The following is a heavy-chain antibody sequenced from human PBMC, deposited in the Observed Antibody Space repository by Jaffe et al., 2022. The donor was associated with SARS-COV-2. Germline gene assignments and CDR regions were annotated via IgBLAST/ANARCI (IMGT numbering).Heavy chain of an antibody. Sequence: QLQLQESGPGLVKPSETLSLTCTVSGGSISSSSYYWGWIRQPPGKGLEWIGSIYYSGSTYYNPSLKSRVTISVDTSKNQFSLKLSSVTAADTAVYYCANWSAGPLFDYWGQGTLVTVSS. CDR1: GGSISSSSYY. J-gene: IGHJ4*02. V-gene: IGHV4-39*01. CDR2: IYYSGST. D-gene: IGHD6-19*01. CDR3: ANWSAGPLFDY.